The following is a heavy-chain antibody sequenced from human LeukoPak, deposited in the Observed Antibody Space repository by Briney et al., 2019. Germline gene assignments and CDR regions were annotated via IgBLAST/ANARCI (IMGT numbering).Heavy chain of an antibody. J-gene: IGHJ4*02. Sequence: SETLSLTCIVSGGSISSTTYYWGWIRQPPGKGLEWIGSIYYSGSTWYNPSLKSRVTVSADTSKNQFSLKLTSVTAADAAVYYCARDRACSNGVCSYFDYWGQGTVVTVSS. CDR2: IYYSGST. D-gene: IGHD2-8*01. V-gene: IGHV4-39*01. CDR3: ARDRACSNGVCSYFDY. CDR1: GGSISSTTYY.